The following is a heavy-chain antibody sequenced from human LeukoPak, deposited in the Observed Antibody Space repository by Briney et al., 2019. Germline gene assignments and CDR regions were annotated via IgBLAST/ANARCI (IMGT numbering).Heavy chain of an antibody. V-gene: IGHV1-2*02. Sequence: ASVKVSCKAPGYTFTDYYIQWVRQAPGQGLEWIGWINPNSGGTNSAQKFQGRVTMTRDTSVSTAYMELSRLRSDDTAVYYCARDHCTSSGCYEYYYYGMDVWGQGTTVTVSS. CDR2: INPNSGGT. D-gene: IGHD2-2*01. J-gene: IGHJ6*02. CDR1: GYTFTDYY. CDR3: ARDHCTSSGCYEYYYYGMDV.